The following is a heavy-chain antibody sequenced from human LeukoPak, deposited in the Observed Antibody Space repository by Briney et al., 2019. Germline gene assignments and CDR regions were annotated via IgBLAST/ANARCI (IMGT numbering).Heavy chain of an antibody. V-gene: IGHV5-51*01. CDR1: GYRFTRYW. J-gene: IGHJ5*02. Sequence: GESLEISFQGSGYRFTRYWIGWVRPMPGKGVEWMGMIYPGDSDTRYSPAFQGQVTISADKSISTAYLQWSSLKASDTAMYYCARHDDYYDSSGYHPWTAPFDHWGQGTLVTVSS. D-gene: IGHD3-22*01. CDR2: IYPGDSDT. CDR3: ARHDDYYDSSGYHPWTAPFDH.